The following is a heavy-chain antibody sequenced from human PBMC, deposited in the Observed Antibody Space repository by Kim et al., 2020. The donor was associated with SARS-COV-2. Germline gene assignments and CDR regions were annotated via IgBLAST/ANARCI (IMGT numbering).Heavy chain of an antibody. D-gene: IGHD3-3*01. J-gene: IGHJ4*02. Sequence: SETLSLTCTVSGGSISSSSYYWGWIRQPPGKGLEWIGSIYYSGSTYYNPSLKSRVTISVDTSKNQFSLKLSSVTAADTAVYYCASQRYTIFGVAPIDYWGQGTLVTVSS. CDR1: GGSISSSSYY. V-gene: IGHV4-39*01. CDR2: IYYSGST. CDR3: ASQRYTIFGVAPIDY.